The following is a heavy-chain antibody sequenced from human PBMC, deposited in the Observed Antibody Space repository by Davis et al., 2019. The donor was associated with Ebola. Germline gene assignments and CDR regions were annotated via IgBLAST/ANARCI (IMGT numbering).Heavy chain of an antibody. CDR3: AKDSSYYDSSGYYLTIQH. CDR1: GFTFSSYG. CDR2: IRYDGSNK. J-gene: IGHJ1*01. D-gene: IGHD3-22*01. Sequence: GESLKISCAASGFTFSSYGMHWVRQAPGKGLEWVAFIRYDGSNKYYADSVKGRFTISRDNSKNTLYLQMNSLRAEDTAVYYCAKDSSYYDSSGYYLTIQHWGQGTLVTVSS. V-gene: IGHV3-30*02.